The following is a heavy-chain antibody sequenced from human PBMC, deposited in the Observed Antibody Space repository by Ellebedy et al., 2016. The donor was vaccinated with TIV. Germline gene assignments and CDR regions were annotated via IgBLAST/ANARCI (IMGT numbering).Heavy chain of an antibody. CDR2: INHSGST. V-gene: IGHV4-34*01. Sequence: SETLSLXXAVYGGSFSGYYWSWIRQPPGKGLEWIGEINHSGSTNYNPSLKSRVTISVDTSKNQFSLKLSSVTAAVTAVYYCARGHRPHPNLYYGMDVWGQGTTVTVSS. CDR3: ARGHRPHPNLYYGMDV. CDR1: GGSFSGYY. J-gene: IGHJ6*02. D-gene: IGHD6-6*01.